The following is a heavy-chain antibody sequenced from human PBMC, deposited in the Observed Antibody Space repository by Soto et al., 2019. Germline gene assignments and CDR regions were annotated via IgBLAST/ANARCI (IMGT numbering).Heavy chain of an antibody. J-gene: IGHJ4*02. CDR2: IIPIFGTA. D-gene: IGHD5-12*01. CDR1: GGTFSSYA. V-gene: IGHV1-69*13. Sequence: SVKVSCKASGGTFSSYAISWARQAPGQGLEWMGGIIPIFGTANYAQKFQGRVTITADESTSTAYMELSSLRSEDTAVYYCARSGYNYATFDYWGQGTLVTVSS. CDR3: ARSGYNYATFDY.